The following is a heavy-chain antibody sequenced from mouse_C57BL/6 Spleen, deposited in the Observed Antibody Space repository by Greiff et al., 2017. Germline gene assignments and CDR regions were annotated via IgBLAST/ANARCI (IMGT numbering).Heavy chain of an antibody. J-gene: IGHJ3*01. CDR1: GFSLTSYG. CDR2: IWSGGST. V-gene: IGHV2-2*01. Sequence: VKLQESGPGLVQPSQSLSITCTVSGFSLTSYGVHWVRQSPGKGLEWLGVIWSGGSTDYNAAFISRLSISKDNSKSQVFFKMNSLQADDTAIYYCASYSQGFAYWGQGTLVTVSA. CDR3: ASYSQGFAY. D-gene: IGHD2-1*01.